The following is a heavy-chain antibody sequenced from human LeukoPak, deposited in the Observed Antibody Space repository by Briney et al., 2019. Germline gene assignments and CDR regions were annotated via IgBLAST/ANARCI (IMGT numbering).Heavy chain of an antibody. CDR1: GYTFTGYY. J-gene: IGHJ5*02. D-gene: IGHD4-23*01. CDR2: INPNSGGT. CDR3: ARGYFTTVVTPLDP. V-gene: IGHV1-2*02. Sequence: ASVKVSCKASGYTFTGYYMHWVRQVPGQGLEWMGWINPNSGGTNYAQKFQGRVTMTRDTSISAAYMELSRLRSDDTAVYYCARGYFTTVVTPLDPWGQGTLVTVSS.